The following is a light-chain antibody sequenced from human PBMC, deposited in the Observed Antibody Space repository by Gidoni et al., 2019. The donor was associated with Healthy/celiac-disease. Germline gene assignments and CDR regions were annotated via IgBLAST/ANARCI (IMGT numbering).Light chain of an antibody. CDR1: PCVSSSY. CDR3: QQYGSSLSWT. CDR2: GAS. J-gene: IGKJ1*01. V-gene: IGKV3-20*01. Sequence: IVLPPSPGTLSLSPGERATLSCRASPCVSSSYLAWYQQKPGQAPRLRIYGASSRATGIPDRFSGSGSGTDFTLTISRLEPEDFAVYYCQQYGSSLSWTFGQGTKVEIK.